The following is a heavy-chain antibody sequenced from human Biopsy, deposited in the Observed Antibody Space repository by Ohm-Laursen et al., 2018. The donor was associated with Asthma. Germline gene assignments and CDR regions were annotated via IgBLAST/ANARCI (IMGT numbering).Heavy chain of an antibody. CDR2: ISKDASTQ. D-gene: IGHD1-1*01. CDR3: VGDGTDDAFDI. Sequence: SLRLSCSASGFSFSNFAIHWIRQAPGNGLEWVGVISKDASTQDYADSVKGRFTMARDNSKNTLDLQMNSLREEDTAVYYCVGDGTDDAFDIWGQGTVVSVSS. V-gene: IGHV3-30*01. J-gene: IGHJ3*02. CDR1: GFSFSNFA.